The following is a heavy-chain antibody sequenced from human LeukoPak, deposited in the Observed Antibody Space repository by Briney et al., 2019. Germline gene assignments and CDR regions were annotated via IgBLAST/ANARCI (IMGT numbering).Heavy chain of an antibody. CDR1: GFTFSSYG. CDR2: IRYDGSNK. D-gene: IGHD3-3*01. J-gene: IGHJ4*02. V-gene: IGHV3-30*02. Sequence: PGGSLTLFCAASGFTFSSYGMHWVRQAPGKGLEWVAFIRYDGSNKYYADSVKGRFTISRDNSKNTLYLQMNSLRAEDTAVYYCAKDPNYDFFQDEGYWGQGTLVTVSS. CDR3: AKDPNYDFFQDEGY.